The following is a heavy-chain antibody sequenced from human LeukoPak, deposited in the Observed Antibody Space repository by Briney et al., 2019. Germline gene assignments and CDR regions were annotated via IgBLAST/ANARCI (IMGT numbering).Heavy chain of an antibody. V-gene: IGHV3-23*01. J-gene: IGHJ4*02. CDR3: AKDDAWLQYND. Sequence: GGSLRLSCAASGFTFSCCGMTWVRQAPGKGLEWVSGISGSGSRAYYADSVQGRFTISRDNSKNTLYLQMHSLRAEDTAVYYCAKDDAWLQYNDWGQGTLVTVSS. CDR1: GFTFSCCG. D-gene: IGHD5-24*01. CDR2: ISGSGSRA.